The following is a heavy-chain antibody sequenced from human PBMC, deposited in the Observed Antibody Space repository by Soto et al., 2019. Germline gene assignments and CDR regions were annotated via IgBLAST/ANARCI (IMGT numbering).Heavy chain of an antibody. Sequence: QVQLVQSGAEVKKPGSSVTVSCKASGGTFSSYAISWVRQAPGQGLEWMVGIIPIFGTANYAQKFQGRVTITADESTSTAYMELSSLRAEDTAVYYCARDYESSGYDFGNWFDPWGQGTLVTVSS. CDR2: IIPIFGTA. V-gene: IGHV1-69*01. CDR3: ARDYESSGYDFGNWFDP. D-gene: IGHD3-22*01. CDR1: GGTFSSYA. J-gene: IGHJ5*02.